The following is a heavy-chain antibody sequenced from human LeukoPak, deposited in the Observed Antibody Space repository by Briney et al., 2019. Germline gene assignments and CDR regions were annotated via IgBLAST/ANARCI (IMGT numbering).Heavy chain of an antibody. V-gene: IGHV3-48*03. J-gene: IGHJ4*02. Sequence: GGSLRLSCAASGFTFSSYEMNWVRQAPGKGLEWVSYISSRGSTIYYADSVKGRFTISRDNAKNSLYLQMNSLRAEDTAVYYCARARITMVRGGVRGCYFDYWGQGTLVTVSS. CDR3: ARARITMVRGGVRGCYFDY. CDR1: GFTFSSYE. CDR2: ISSRGSTI. D-gene: IGHD3-10*01.